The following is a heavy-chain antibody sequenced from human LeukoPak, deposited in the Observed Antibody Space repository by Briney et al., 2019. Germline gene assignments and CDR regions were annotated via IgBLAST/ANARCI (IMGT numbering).Heavy chain of an antibody. V-gene: IGHV4-39*07. CDR1: SRSISSSSYY. Sequence: PSETLSLTCTVSSRSISSSSYYWGWIRQPPGKVLEWIGSIYYSRSTYYNPSLKIPIPLSADTSKNQFSLKLTSVTPADTAVYYCARGTVSSLYNFDYWGQGTLVTVSS. CDR2: IYYSRST. CDR3: ARGTVSSLYNFDY. D-gene: IGHD3-16*01. J-gene: IGHJ4*02.